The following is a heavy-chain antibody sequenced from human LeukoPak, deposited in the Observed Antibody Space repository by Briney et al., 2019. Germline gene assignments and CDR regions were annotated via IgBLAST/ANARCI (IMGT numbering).Heavy chain of an antibody. CDR3: ARSFSYDSSGYSYYFDY. CDR2: IIPIFGTA. CDR1: GGTFSSYA. V-gene: IGHV1-69*13. Sequence: GASVKVSCKASGGTFSSYAISWVRQAPGQGLEWMGGIIPIFGTANYAQKFQGRVTITADESTSTAYMELSSLRSEDTAVHYCARSFSYDSSGYSYYFDYWGQGTLVIVSS. J-gene: IGHJ4*02. D-gene: IGHD3-22*01.